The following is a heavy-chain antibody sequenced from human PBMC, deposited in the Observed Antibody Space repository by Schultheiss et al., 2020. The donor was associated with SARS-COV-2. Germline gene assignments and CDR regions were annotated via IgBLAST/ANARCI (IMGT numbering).Heavy chain of an antibody. Sequence: GGSLRLSCGASGFSFSTYDVQWVRQAIGKGLEWVSAISGSGGSTYYADSVKGRFTISRDNSKNTLYLQMNSLRAEDTAIYYCARDSTYCSGDCSFDYWGQGTLVTVSS. CDR3: ARDSTYCSGDCSFDY. CDR2: ISGSGGST. V-gene: IGHV3-23*01. CDR1: GFSFSTYD. J-gene: IGHJ4*02. D-gene: IGHD2-21*02.